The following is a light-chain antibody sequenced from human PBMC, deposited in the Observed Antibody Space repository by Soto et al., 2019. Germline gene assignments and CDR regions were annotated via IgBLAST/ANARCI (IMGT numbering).Light chain of an antibody. J-gene: IGLJ2*01. CDR1: NIGNKS. Sequence: SYELTQPPSVSVAPGQTARITCGGNNIGNKSVHWYQQKPGQAPVLVVYDDSDRPSGIPERFSGSNSGNTATLTISRVEAGDEADYYCQVWDNSSDHVVFGGGTKLTVL. CDR2: DDS. V-gene: IGLV3-21*02. CDR3: QVWDNSSDHVV.